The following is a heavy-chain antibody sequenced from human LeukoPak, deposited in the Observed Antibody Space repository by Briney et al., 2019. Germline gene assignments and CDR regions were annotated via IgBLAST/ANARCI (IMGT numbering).Heavy chain of an antibody. CDR1: GYSISSGYY. CDR2: IYHSGST. J-gene: IGHJ4*02. CDR3: ARVYHYFDY. V-gene: IGHV4-38-2*02. Sequence: HPSETLSLTCTVSGYSISSGYYWGWIRQPPGKGLEWIGSIYHSGSTYYNPSLKSRVTISVDTSKNQFSLRLSSVTAADTAVYYCARVYHYFDYWGQGTLVTVSS. D-gene: IGHD5/OR15-5a*01.